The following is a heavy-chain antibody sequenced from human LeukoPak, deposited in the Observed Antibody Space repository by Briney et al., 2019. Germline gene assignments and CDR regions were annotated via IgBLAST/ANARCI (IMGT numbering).Heavy chain of an antibody. CDR2: INPNGGGT. V-gene: IGHV1-2*06. CDR3: ASTYYYDSRGRNWFDP. J-gene: IGHJ5*02. CDR1: GYTFTGYY. Sequence: ASVKVSCKASGYTFTGYYMHWVRQAPGQGLEWMGRINPNGGGTNYAQKFQGRVTMTRDTSISTAYMELSRLRSDDTAVYYCASTYYYDSRGRNWFDPWGQGTLVTVSS. D-gene: IGHD3-22*01.